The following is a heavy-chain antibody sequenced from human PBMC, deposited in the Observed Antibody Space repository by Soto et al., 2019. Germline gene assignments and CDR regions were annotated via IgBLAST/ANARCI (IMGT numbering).Heavy chain of an antibody. V-gene: IGHV3-33*01. CDR2: IWYDGSND. J-gene: IGHJ4*02. Sequence: GGSLRLSCAASGFSFSTYGMQWVRQAPGKGLEWVAEIWYDGSNDFYSDSVKGRFTISRDNAKNTLFLQMNSLRAEDTAMYYCGRGYNYADYWGQGTQVTVPS. CDR1: GFSFSTYG. CDR3: GRGYNYADY. D-gene: IGHD5-18*01.